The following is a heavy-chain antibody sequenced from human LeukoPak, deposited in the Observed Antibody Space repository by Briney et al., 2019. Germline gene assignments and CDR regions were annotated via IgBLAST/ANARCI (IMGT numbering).Heavy chain of an antibody. D-gene: IGHD2-2*01. CDR1: GDSVSSNSAA. J-gene: IGHJ3*02. CDR2: TYYRSKWYN. CDR3: ARDPVVPAVIRAFDI. V-gene: IGHV6-1*01. Sequence: SQTLSLTCGISGDSVSSNSAAWNWIRQSPSRGLEWLGRTYYRSKWYNNYAVSVKSRITINPDSSKNQFSLQLNSVTPEDTAVYYCARDPVVPAVIRAFDIWGQGTMVTVSS.